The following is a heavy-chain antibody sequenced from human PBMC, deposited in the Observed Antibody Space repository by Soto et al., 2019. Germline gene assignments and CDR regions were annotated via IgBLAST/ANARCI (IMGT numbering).Heavy chain of an antibody. CDR3: ARAGGLLVDY. Sequence: QVQLVESGGGVVQPGRSLRLSCAASGFMFSSYAMHWVRQAPGKGLEWVAVKTYDGSNKYYADSVKGRFTISRDNSKNARKLQMNSPGAEDTAVYYCARAGGLLVDYWGQGTRVTVSS. D-gene: IGHD1-26*01. V-gene: IGHV3-30-3*01. J-gene: IGHJ4*02. CDR1: GFMFSSYA. CDR2: KTYDGSNK.